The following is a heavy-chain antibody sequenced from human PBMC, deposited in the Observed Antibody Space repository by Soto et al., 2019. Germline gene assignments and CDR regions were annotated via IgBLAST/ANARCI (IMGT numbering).Heavy chain of an antibody. D-gene: IGHD5-18*01. CDR3: ARESGHSYGPTDY. Sequence: GGSLRLSCAASGFTFSSYSMNWVRQAPGKGLEWVSYISSSSSTIYYADSVKGRFTISRDNAKNSLYLQMNSLRDEDTAVYYCARESGHSYGPTDYCCQGTRGTGSS. CDR2: ISSSSSTI. J-gene: IGHJ4*02. V-gene: IGHV3-48*02. CDR1: GFTFSSYS.